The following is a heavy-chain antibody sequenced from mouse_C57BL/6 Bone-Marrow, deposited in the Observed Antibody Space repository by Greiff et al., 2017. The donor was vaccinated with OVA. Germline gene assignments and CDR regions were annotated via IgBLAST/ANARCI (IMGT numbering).Heavy chain of an antibody. D-gene: IGHD2-3*01. CDR3: TTRWLLTAY. Sequence: EVQLQESGAELVRPGASVKLSCTASGFNIKDDYMHWVKQRPEQGLEWIGWIDPENGDTEYASKFQGKATITADTSSNTAYLQLSSLTSEDTSVYYCTTRWLLTAYWGQGTLVTVSA. J-gene: IGHJ3*01. V-gene: IGHV14-4*01. CDR2: IDPENGDT. CDR1: GFNIKDDY.